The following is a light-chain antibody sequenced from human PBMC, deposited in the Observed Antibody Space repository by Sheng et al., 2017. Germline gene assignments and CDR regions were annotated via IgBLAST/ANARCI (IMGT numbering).Light chain of an antibody. V-gene: IGKV3-15*01. J-gene: IGKJ1*01. Sequence: EIVMTQSPATLSVSPGERATLSCRASQSVSSNLAWYQQKPGQAPRLLIYGASTRATGIPARFSGSGSGTEFTLTISSLQSEDFAVYYCQQYNNWPPWTFGQGTNGGNQT. CDR3: QQYNNWPPWT. CDR1: QSVSSN. CDR2: GAS.